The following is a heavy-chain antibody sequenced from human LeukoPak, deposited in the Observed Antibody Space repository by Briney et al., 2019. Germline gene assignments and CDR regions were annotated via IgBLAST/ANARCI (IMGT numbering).Heavy chain of an antibody. Sequence: GGSLRLSCAAPGLTFSSYAMSWVRQAPGKGLEWVSAISGSGGSTYYADSVKGRFTISRDNSKNTLYLQMNSLRAEDTAVYYCAKGLLDVSSPTDYWGQGTLVTVSS. CDR3: AKGLLDVSSPTDY. J-gene: IGHJ4*02. CDR2: ISGSGGST. CDR1: GLTFSSYA. D-gene: IGHD6-13*01. V-gene: IGHV3-23*01.